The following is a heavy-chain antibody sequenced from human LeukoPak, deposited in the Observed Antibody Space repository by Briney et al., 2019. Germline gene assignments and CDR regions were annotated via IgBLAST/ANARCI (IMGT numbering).Heavy chain of an antibody. D-gene: IGHD3-3*01. J-gene: IGHJ4*02. CDR2: INNSGNT. CDR1: GGSVSSYY. CDR3: AREERYYDFWRGLGD. V-gene: IGHV4-59*02. Sequence: SETLSLTRTVSGGSVSSYYWSWIRPPPGKGLEWICYINNSGNTNYNPSLKSRVTISVDTSKNQFSLKLTSVTAADTAVYYCAREERYYDFWRGLGDWGQGTLVTVSS.